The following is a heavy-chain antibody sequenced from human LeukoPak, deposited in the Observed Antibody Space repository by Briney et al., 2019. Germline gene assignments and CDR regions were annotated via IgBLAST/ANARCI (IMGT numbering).Heavy chain of an antibody. CDR3: AKGFAEEDFDY. Sequence: GGSLRLSCAASGFTFDDYGFSWVRQAPGKGLEWVSGINWNGDRTAYADSVKGRFTISRDNSKNTLYLQMNSLRAEDTAVYYCAKGFAEEDFDYWGQGTLVTVSS. CDR1: GFTFDDYG. V-gene: IGHV3-20*04. CDR2: INWNGDRT. J-gene: IGHJ4*02.